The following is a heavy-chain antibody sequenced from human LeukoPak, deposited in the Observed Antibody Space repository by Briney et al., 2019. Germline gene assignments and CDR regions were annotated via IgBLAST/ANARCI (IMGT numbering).Heavy chain of an antibody. CDR3: ARERVACNGDCYDY. CDR1: GFTFSSYS. J-gene: IGHJ4*02. Sequence: GGSLRLSCAASGFTFSSYSMNWVRQAPGKGLEWVSYISASGSKIYYAGSVKGRFTISRDNAKNSLYLQMNSLRADDTAVYYCARERVACNGDCYDYWGQGTLATVS. CDR2: ISASGSKI. D-gene: IGHD2/OR15-2a*01. V-gene: IGHV3-48*04.